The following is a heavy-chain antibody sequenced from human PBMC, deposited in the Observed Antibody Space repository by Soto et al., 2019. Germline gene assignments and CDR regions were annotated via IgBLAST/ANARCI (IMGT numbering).Heavy chain of an antibody. CDR1: GGSISSSSYY. V-gene: IGHV4-39*01. D-gene: IGHD6-19*01. Sequence: SETLSLTCTVSGGSISSSSYYWGWIRQPPGKGLEWIGSIYYSGSTYYNPSLKSRVTISVDTSKNQFSLKLSSVTAADTAVYYCARLAYSSGWYDYFDYWGQRTLVIAYS. CDR2: IYYSGST. CDR3: ARLAYSSGWYDYFDY. J-gene: IGHJ4*02.